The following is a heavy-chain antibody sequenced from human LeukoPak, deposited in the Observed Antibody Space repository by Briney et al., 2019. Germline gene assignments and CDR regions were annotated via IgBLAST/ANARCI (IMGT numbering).Heavy chain of an antibody. V-gene: IGHV3-23*01. CDR1: GFTFSSYA. J-gene: IGHJ4*02. Sequence: PGGSLRLSCAASGFTFSSYAMSWVRQAPGKGLEWVSAISGSGGSTYYADSVKGRFTISRDNSKNTLYLQMNSLRAEDTAVYYCATNKLTTVTHIDYWGQETLVTVSS. CDR2: ISGSGGST. CDR3: ATNKLTTVTHIDY. D-gene: IGHD4-17*01.